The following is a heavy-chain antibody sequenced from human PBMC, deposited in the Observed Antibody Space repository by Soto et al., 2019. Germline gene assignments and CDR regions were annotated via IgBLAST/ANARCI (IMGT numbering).Heavy chain of an antibody. J-gene: IGHJ4*02. D-gene: IGHD4-17*01. CDR3: ARDDYGLDY. CDR1: GGSISSDGYY. V-gene: IGHV4-31*03. CDR2: IYYSGST. Sequence: SSETLSLTCTVSGGSISSDGYYWSWIRQHPGKGLEWIGYIYYSGSTYYNPSLKSRVTISVDTSKDQFSLKLSSVTAADTAVYYCARDDYGLDYWGQGTLVTVSS.